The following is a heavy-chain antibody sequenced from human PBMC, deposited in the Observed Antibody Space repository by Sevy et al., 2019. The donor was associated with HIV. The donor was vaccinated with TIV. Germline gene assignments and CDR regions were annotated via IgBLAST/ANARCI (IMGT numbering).Heavy chain of an antibody. V-gene: IGHV3-72*01. J-gene: IGHJ4*02. Sequence: GGSLRLSCAASGFTFSDHYMDWVRQAPGKGLEWVGRTRNKANSYTTEYAASVKGRFTISRDDSKNSLYLQMNSLKTGHTAVYYCARGGSGSYYFDYWGQGTLVTVSS. CDR3: ARGGSGSYYFDY. D-gene: IGHD3-10*01. CDR2: TRNKANSYTT. CDR1: GFTFSDHY.